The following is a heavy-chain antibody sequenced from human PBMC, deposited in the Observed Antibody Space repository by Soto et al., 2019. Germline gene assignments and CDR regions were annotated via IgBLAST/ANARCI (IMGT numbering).Heavy chain of an antibody. CDR2: TYYRSKWYN. CDR3: ARGPPFH. J-gene: IGHJ4*02. D-gene: IGHD3-16*01. CDR1: GNSVSSNIAA. Sequence: SQTLSLTCAISGNSVSSNIAAWNWIRQSPSRGLEWLGRTYYRSKWYNDYAVSVKSRITINPDTSKNQFSLKLSSVTAADTAVYYCARGPPFHWGQGTLVTVSS. V-gene: IGHV6-1*01.